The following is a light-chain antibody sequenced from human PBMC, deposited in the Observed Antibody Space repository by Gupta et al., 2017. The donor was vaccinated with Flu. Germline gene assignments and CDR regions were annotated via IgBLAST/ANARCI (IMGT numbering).Light chain of an antibody. CDR2: DVA. Sequence: IQMTQSPSSLSASVGDRVTITCQASQDIDNYLNWYQQKPGKAPKLLIYDVAYLKAGVPSRFSGSGSGTVFSFTISSLQPEDIATYYCQQSDDLPLTFGGGTTVEIK. J-gene: IGKJ4*01. V-gene: IGKV1-33*01. CDR3: QQSDDLPLT. CDR1: QDIDNY.